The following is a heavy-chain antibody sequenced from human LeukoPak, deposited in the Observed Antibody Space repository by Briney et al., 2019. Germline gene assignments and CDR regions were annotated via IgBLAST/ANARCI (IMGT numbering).Heavy chain of an antibody. CDR2: ISAYNGNT. V-gene: IGHV1-18*01. CDR1: GYTFTSYG. CDR3: ARDMVRGVKQRYYFDY. D-gene: IGHD3-10*01. Sequence: GASVKVSCKASGYTFTSYGISWVRQAPGQGLEWMGWISAYNGNTNYAQKLQGRVTMTTDTSTSTAYMELRSLRSDDTAVYYCARDMVRGVKQRYYFDYWGQGTLVTVSS. J-gene: IGHJ4*02.